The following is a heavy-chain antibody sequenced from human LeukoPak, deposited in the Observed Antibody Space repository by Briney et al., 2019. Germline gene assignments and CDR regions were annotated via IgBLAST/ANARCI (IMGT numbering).Heavy chain of an antibody. CDR1: GFTFSSYA. Sequence: GGSLRLSCAASGFTFSSYAMSWVRQAPGKGPDWVGHIKTKTDGWTTEYAAPVKGRFSISRDDSKNMLYLQMRSLKTEDTAVYYCTTAAAIIVVGPYYFDCWGQGTLVTVSS. CDR3: TTAAAIIVVGPYYFDC. CDR2: IKTKTDGWTT. V-gene: IGHV3-15*01. D-gene: IGHD3-22*01. J-gene: IGHJ4*02.